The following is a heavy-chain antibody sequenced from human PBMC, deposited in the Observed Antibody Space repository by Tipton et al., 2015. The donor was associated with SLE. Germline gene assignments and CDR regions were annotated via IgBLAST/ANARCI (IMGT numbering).Heavy chain of an antibody. D-gene: IGHD2-15*01. V-gene: IGHV3-23*03. CDR1: GFTLSTQA. CDR2: IYSSGNT. J-gene: IGHJ4*02. Sequence: GSLRLSCAASGFTLSTQAMSWVRQAPGKGLEWVSLIYSSGNTFYADSVKGRFTISRDNSKNTLYLRMTSLRPEDTAVYYCAINPGGRSRYWGQGTLVTVSS. CDR3: AINPGGRSRY.